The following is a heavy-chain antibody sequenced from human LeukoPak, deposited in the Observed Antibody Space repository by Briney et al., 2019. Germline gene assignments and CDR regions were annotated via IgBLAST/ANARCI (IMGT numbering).Heavy chain of an antibody. CDR1: GHTFTNYD. CDR2: MNPNSGYK. V-gene: IGHV1-8*01. CDR3: AREFNNSGSGFDP. Sequence: GASVKVSCKASGHTFTNYDINWVRQATGQGLEWMGWMNPNSGYKGYAQKFQGRVTMTRNTSISTAYMELSSLRSEDTATYYCAREFNNSGSGFDPWGQGTLVTVSS. D-gene: IGHD1-1*01. J-gene: IGHJ5*02.